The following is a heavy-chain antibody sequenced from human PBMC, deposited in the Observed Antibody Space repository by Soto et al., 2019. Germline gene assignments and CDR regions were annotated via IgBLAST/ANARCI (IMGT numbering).Heavy chain of an antibody. CDR1: GFLFNSYS. Sequence: EGQMVESGGGLVKPGGSLRLSCAASGFLFNSYSVTWVRQAPGKGLEWVSSISSSGFDVYYADSVKGRFSISRDNAKNSLYLQMNSLRVDDTAVYFCTRRNGAANAPWGPGTVVTVSS. CDR2: ISSSGFDV. V-gene: IGHV3-21*06. CDR3: TRRNGAANAP. D-gene: IGHD2-8*01. J-gene: IGHJ5*02.